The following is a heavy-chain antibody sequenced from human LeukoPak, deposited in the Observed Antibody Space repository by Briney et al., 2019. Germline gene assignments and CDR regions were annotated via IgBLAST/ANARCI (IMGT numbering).Heavy chain of an antibody. CDR3: ARVRYRLAETYIDY. V-gene: IGHV1-2*02. CDR2: INPNSGDT. D-gene: IGHD3-16*01. CDR1: GYIFTGYY. Sequence: ASVKVSCKASGYIFTGYYMHWVRQAPGQGLEWMGWINPNSGDTNYAQKFQGRITMTRDTSISTAYMELSRLRSDDTAVYYCARVRYRLAETYIDYWGQGTLVTVSS. J-gene: IGHJ4*02.